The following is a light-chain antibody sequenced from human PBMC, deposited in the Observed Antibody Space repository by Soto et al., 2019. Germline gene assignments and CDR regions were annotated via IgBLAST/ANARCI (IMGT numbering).Light chain of an antibody. CDR1: QSVSSAY. V-gene: IGKV3-20*01. J-gene: IGKJ1*01. Sequence: VLTHSAGALSLSAGERATLSCRAGQSVSSAYLAWYQQKPGQAPRLLIYNVSRRATGIPDRFSGSGSGTDFTLTVSRLEPEDFAVYYCQQCGAPPETFGEGSKVDI. CDR3: QQCGAPPET. CDR2: NVS.